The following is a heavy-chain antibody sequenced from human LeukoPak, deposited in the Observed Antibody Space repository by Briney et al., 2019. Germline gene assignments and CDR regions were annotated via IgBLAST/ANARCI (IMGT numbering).Heavy chain of an antibody. CDR3: AKYQGDPKSYCYYMDV. CDR2: IYYSGST. D-gene: IGHD2-2*01. Sequence: SETLSLTCTVSGGSISSYYWSWIRQPPGKGLEWLGYIYYSGSTNYNPSLKSRVTISVDTSKNQFSLKLSSVTAADTAVYYCAKYQGDPKSYCYYMDVWGKGTTVTVSS. V-gene: IGHV4-59*01. CDR1: GGSISSYY. J-gene: IGHJ6*03.